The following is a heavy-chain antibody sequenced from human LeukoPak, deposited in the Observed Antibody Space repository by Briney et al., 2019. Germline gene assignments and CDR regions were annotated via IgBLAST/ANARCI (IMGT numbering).Heavy chain of an antibody. D-gene: IGHD1-1*01. Sequence: SETLSLTCTVSGGFISSGSYYWSWIRQPAGKGLEWIGRIYTSGSTNYNPSLKSRVTISVDTSKNQFSLKLSSVTAADTAVYYCARETKQLEKTAWGQGTLVTVSS. CDR1: GGFISSGSYY. CDR3: ARETKQLEKTA. J-gene: IGHJ5*02. CDR2: IYTSGST. V-gene: IGHV4-61*02.